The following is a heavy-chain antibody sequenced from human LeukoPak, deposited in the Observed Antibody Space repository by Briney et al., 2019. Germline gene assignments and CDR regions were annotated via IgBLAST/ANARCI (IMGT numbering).Heavy chain of an antibody. J-gene: IGHJ4*02. Sequence: GGSLRLSCAASGFTFSSYAMSWVRQAPGKGLEWVSAISGSGGSTYYADSVKGRFTISRDNSKNTLYLQMNSLRAEDTAVYYCAKDGEDGGGSWGSFDYWGQGTLVTVSS. CDR3: AKDGEDGGGSWGSFDY. CDR2: ISGSGGST. V-gene: IGHV3-23*01. D-gene: IGHD2-15*01. CDR1: GFTFSSYA.